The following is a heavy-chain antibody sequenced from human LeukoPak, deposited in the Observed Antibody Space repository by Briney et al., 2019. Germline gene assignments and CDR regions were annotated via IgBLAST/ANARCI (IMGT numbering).Heavy chain of an antibody. J-gene: IGHJ6*03. V-gene: IGHV4-4*07. CDR3: ARTRHCSSTSCYMGYYYMDV. CDR2: IYTSGST. D-gene: IGHD2-2*02. Sequence: SETLSLTCTVSVGSFSSYYWSWIRQPAGKGLEWIGRIYTSGSTNYNPSLKSRVTMSVDTSKNQFSLKLSSVTAADTAVYYCARTRHCSSTSCYMGYYYMDVWGKGTTVTVSS. CDR1: VGSFSSYY.